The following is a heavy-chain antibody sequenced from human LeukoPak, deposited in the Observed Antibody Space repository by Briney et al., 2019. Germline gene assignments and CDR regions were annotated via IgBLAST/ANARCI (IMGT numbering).Heavy chain of an antibody. J-gene: IGHJ4*02. V-gene: IGHV4-34*01. D-gene: IGHD3-10*01. CDR3: ARGKPGGRDY. CDR2: INHSGIT. Sequence: SETLSLTCAVYGGSFSTYYWNWIRQPPGKGLEWIGEINHSGITNYNPSLKSRVIISVDTSKKQSSLRLTSVTAADTAVYYCARGKPGGRDYWGQGTLVTVSS. CDR1: GGSFSTYY.